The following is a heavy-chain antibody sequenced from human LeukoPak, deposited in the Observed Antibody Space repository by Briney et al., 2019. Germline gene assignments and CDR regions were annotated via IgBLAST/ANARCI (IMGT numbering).Heavy chain of an antibody. CDR3: ASAKSDCSSTSSPFDY. Sequence: GGSLRLSCAASGFTFSSYSMNWVRQAPGKGLEWVSSISSSSSYIYYADSVKGRFTISRDNAKNTLYLQMNSLRAEDTAVYYCASAKSDCSSTSSPFDYWGQGTLVTVSS. CDR1: GFTFSSYS. D-gene: IGHD2-2*01. V-gene: IGHV3-21*01. CDR2: ISSSSSYI. J-gene: IGHJ4*02.